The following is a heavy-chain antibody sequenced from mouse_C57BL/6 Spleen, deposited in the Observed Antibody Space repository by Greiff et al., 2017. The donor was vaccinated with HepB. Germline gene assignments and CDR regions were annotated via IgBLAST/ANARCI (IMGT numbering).Heavy chain of an antibody. CDR1: GYTFTDYE. CDR2: IDPETGGT. CDR3: TRPLGGYAMDY. Sequence: QVQLQQSGAELVRPGASVTLSCKASGYTFTDYEMHWVKQTPVHGLEWIGAIDPETGGTAYNQKFKGKAILTADKSSSTAYMELRSLTSEDSAVYYCTRPLGGYAMDYWGQGTSVTVSS. J-gene: IGHJ4*01. D-gene: IGHD6-1*01. V-gene: IGHV1-15*01.